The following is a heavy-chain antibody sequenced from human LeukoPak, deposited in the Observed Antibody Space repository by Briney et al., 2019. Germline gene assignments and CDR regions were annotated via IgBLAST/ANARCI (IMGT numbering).Heavy chain of an antibody. D-gene: IGHD3-10*01. CDR2: IKKDGGDK. CDR3: ARGLWYY. J-gene: IGHJ4*02. Sequence: PGGSLRLSSVASRFNLSNNWMSWVRQAPGEGLEWVANIKKDGGDKYYADSVKGRFTISRDNTKNSLYLQVNSLRVEDTAIYYCARGLWYYWGQGTLVTVSS. CDR1: RFNLSNNW. V-gene: IGHV3-7*04.